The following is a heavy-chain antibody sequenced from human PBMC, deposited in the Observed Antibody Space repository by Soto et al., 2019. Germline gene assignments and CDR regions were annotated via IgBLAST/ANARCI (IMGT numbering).Heavy chain of an antibody. D-gene: IGHD6-19*01. CDR3: AKGGRQWLVTSDFNY. V-gene: IGHV3-23*01. J-gene: IGHJ4*02. CDR1: GFTFSTYA. Sequence: GGSLRLSCAASGFTFSTYAMSWVRQAPGKGLEWVSTVSGGGGSTYYADSVKGRFTISRDNSRDTVYLQMNSLRGEDTAVYYGAKGGRQWLVTSDFNYWGQGALVNVSS. CDR2: VSGGGGST.